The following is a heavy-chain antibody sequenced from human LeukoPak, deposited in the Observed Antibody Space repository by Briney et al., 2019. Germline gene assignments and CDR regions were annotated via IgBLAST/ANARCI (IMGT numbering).Heavy chain of an antibody. V-gene: IGHV1-8*01. CDR2: MNPNNSDI. Sequence: ASVTVSCKASGYTFTSYHINWVRQATGQGLEWVGWMNPNNSDIGYAQKFQGRVTMTRNTSIGTAYMELSSLRSEDTAIYYCVRVPPGTTIYAYWGQGTLVTVS. J-gene: IGHJ4*02. CDR3: VRVPPGTTIYAY. D-gene: IGHD1-14*01. CDR1: GYTFTSYH.